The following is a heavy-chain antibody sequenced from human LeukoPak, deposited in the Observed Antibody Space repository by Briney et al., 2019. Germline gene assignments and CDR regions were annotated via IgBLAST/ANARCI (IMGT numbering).Heavy chain of an antibody. CDR1: GITFSNEW. Sequence: GRSLRLSCTTSGITFSNEWMSWVRQAPGKGLEWVANIKEDGSEKYYVDAVKGRFTISRDNAKNSLYLAMNSLRVEDAAVYYCVAGGAFDIWGQGTMVTVSS. J-gene: IGHJ3*02. V-gene: IGHV3-7*01. CDR3: VAGGAFDI. CDR2: IKEDGSEK. D-gene: IGHD3-16*01.